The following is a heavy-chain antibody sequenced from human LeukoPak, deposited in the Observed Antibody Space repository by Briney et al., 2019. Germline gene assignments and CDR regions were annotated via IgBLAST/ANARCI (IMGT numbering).Heavy chain of an antibody. Sequence: GGSLRLSCAASGFTFSSYSMNWVRQAPGKGLEWVAVISDDGTNKFYSDSVKGRFTISRDNSKNTLYLQMNRLRAEDTAVYYCARRSGIAVAGAFDYWGQGTLVTVSS. D-gene: IGHD6-19*01. CDR1: GFTFSSYS. J-gene: IGHJ4*02. CDR2: ISDDGTNK. CDR3: ARRSGIAVAGAFDY. V-gene: IGHV3-30*03.